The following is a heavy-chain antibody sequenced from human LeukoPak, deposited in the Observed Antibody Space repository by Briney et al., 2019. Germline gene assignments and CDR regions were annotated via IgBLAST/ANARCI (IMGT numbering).Heavy chain of an antibody. V-gene: IGHV5-51*01. D-gene: IGHD3-10*01. Sequence: GESLKISCKGSGYSIARYWIGWVRQVPGKGLEWMGIIYPGDSDTRYSPSFQGQVTISADKSINTAYLQWSSLKASDTAMYYCARRDGSANYYYDYWGQGTLVTVSS. J-gene: IGHJ4*02. CDR2: IYPGDSDT. CDR3: ARRDGSANYYYDY. CDR1: GYSIARYW.